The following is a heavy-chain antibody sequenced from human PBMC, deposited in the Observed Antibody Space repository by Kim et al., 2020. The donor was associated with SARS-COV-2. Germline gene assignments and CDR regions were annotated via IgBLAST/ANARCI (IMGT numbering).Heavy chain of an antibody. CDR2: IKSDGGTT. D-gene: IGHD3-10*01. J-gene: IGHJ4*02. Sequence: GGSLRLSCAASGFSFSNYFMYWFRQAPGKGLVWVSRIKSDGGTTDYADSVKGRFTISRDNAKNTLYLQMNSLRAEDSAVYYCARDPASGFWGQGPLVTVSS. CDR3: ARDPASGF. CDR1: GFSFSNYF. V-gene: IGHV3-74*01.